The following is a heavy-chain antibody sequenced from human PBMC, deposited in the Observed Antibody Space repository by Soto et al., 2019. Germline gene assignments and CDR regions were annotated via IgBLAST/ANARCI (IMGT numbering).Heavy chain of an antibody. Sequence: XLRLSCATSGFTFSKPWMSWVRQAPGKGLEWVGRIKSKTDCGTTDYAAPVKGRFTISRDDSKNTLYLQMNSLKTEDTAVYYCTTARGYCSSTSCRNWFDPWGQGTLVTVSS. D-gene: IGHD2-2*01. CDR1: GFTFSKPW. CDR2: IKSKTDCGTT. CDR3: TTARGYCSSTSCRNWFDP. J-gene: IGHJ5*02. V-gene: IGHV3-15*01.